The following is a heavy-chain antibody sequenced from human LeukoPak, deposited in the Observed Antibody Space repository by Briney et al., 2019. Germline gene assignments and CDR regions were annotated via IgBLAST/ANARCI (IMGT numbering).Heavy chain of an antibody. Sequence: QLGGSLRLSCAASGFAFSSYAMSWVRQAPGKGLEWVSVTSGSGGNPYYADSVKGRFTISRDNSKNTLYLHMNSLRAEDTALYYCAKETGIILVRGAVDYWGQGTLVTVSS. J-gene: IGHJ4*02. CDR3: AKETGIILVRGAVDY. CDR1: GFAFSSYA. D-gene: IGHD3-10*01. CDR2: TSGSGGNP. V-gene: IGHV3-23*01.